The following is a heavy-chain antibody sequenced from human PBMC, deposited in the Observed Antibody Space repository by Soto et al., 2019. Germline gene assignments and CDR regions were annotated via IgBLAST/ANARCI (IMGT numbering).Heavy chain of an antibody. J-gene: IGHJ6*02. V-gene: IGHV5-10-1*01. Sequence: PGESLKISCKGSGSSFTSYWITWVRQMPGKGLEWMGRIDPSDSDTKYSPSFQGHVTISTDKSISTAYLQWSSLRASDTAMYFCARGSIAAAGTRGYYYYGMDVWGQGTTVTVSS. CDR1: GSSFTSYW. CDR3: ARGSIAAAGTRGYYYYGMDV. CDR2: IDPSDSDT. D-gene: IGHD6-13*01.